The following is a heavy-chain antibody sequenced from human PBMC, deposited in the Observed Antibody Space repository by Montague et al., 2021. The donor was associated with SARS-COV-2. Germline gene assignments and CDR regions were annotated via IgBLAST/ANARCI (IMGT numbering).Heavy chain of an antibody. Sequence: SETLSLTCSVYGDSFSTYSWIWVRQPPGEGLEWIGEINHTGSTSYNPSLKRRVTMSIDSSNNQVSLKLSSMTAADTAVYYCATRSTLWFGEDWGQETLVTVSS. D-gene: IGHD3-10*01. J-gene: IGHJ4*02. CDR1: GDSFSTYS. V-gene: IGHV4-34*01. CDR3: ATRSTLWFGED. CDR2: INHTGST.